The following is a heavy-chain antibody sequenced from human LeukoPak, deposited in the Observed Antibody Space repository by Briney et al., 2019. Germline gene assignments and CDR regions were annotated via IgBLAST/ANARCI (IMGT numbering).Heavy chain of an antibody. V-gene: IGHV3-21*01. CDR3: AASPTNRRTGYYSNCFDY. Sequence: GGSLRLSCAASGFTFSSYSMNWVRQAPGKGLEWVSSISSSSYIYYADSVKGRFTISRDNSKNTLYLQMNSLRAEDTAVYYCAASPTNRRTGYYSNCFDYWGQGTLVTVSS. CDR1: GFTFSSYS. CDR2: ISSSSYI. D-gene: IGHD3/OR15-3a*01. J-gene: IGHJ4*02.